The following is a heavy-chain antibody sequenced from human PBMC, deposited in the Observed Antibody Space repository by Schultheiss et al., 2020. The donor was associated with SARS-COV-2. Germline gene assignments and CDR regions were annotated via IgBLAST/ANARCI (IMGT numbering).Heavy chain of an antibody. J-gene: IGHJ3*02. D-gene: IGHD2-2*01. Sequence: SETLSLTCTVSGGSISSYYWSWIRQHAGKGLEWIGRIYTSGSTNSNPSLKSRVTISVDTSKNQFSLKLSSVTAADTAVYYCARYQLPSVEAFDIWGQGTMVTVAS. CDR2: IYTSGST. V-gene: IGHV4-4*07. CDR1: GGSISSYY. CDR3: ARYQLPSVEAFDI.